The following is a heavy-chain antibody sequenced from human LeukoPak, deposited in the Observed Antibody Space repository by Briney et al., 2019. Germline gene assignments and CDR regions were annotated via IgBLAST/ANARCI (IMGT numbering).Heavy chain of an antibody. Sequence: SETLSLTCAVSGGSISSNNWWIWVRQSPEKGLEWIGEIYHDGSTNYNPSLKSRVTISMDKSKNQLSLKLNFVTAADTAVYYCAREDPFVAARGLDYWGQGTLVTVSS. CDR1: GGSISSNNW. J-gene: IGHJ4*02. CDR2: IYHDGST. V-gene: IGHV4-4*02. D-gene: IGHD6-6*01. CDR3: AREDPFVAARGLDY.